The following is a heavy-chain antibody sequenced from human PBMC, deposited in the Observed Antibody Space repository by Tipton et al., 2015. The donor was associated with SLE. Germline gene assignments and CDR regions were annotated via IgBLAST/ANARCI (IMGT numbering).Heavy chain of an antibody. D-gene: IGHD3-22*01. CDR3: ARRGSYDSSSGYYHVFDY. Sequence: VQLVQSRPEVKKPGESLKISCKGSGYRFTTNWIAWVRQMPGKGLEWMGTIYPSDSDTRYSPSFQGQVTMSADKSIDTAYLHWSSLKASDTAMYYCARRGSYDSSSGYYHVFDYWGQGTLVTVAS. CDR2: IYPSDSDT. J-gene: IGHJ4*02. CDR1: GYRFTTNW. V-gene: IGHV5-51*03.